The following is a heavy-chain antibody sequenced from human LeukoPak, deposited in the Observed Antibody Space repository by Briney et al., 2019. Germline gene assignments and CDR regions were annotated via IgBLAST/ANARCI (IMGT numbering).Heavy chain of an antibody. Sequence: SETLSLTCTVSGGSISSGYYWSWIRQPPGKGLEWIGEINHSGSTNYNPSLKSRVTISVDTSKNQFSLKLSSVTAADTAVYYCARSDSYGYALGDYWGQGTLVTVSS. J-gene: IGHJ4*02. V-gene: IGHV4-34*01. CDR1: GGSISSGYY. CDR2: INHSGST. CDR3: ARSDSYGYALGDY. D-gene: IGHD5-18*01.